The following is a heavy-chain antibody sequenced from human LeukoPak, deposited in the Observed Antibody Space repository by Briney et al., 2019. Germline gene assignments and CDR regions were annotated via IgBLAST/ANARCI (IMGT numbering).Heavy chain of an antibody. Sequence: PGRSLRLSCAASGFPFSSYGIHWVRQAPGKGLEWVGVISHDGNNEYYADSVRGRFTISRENSKNTLYLQMNSLRAEDTAVYYCAKEIYFGSGSYPDYWGQGTLVTVSS. J-gene: IGHJ4*02. D-gene: IGHD3-10*01. CDR1: GFPFSSYG. V-gene: IGHV3-30*18. CDR2: ISHDGNNE. CDR3: AKEIYFGSGSYPDY.